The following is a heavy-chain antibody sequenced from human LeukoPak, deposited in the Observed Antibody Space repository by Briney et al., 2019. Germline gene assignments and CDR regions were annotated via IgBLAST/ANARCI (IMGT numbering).Heavy chain of an antibody. CDR1: GLTFSSHS. J-gene: IGHJ4*02. V-gene: IGHV3-21*01. D-gene: IGHD2-15*01. CDR2: ISSSSSYI. Sequence: GGSLRLSCAASGLTFSSHSLIWVRQAPGKGLEWVSGISSSSSYIFYADSMKGRLTISRDNAENSLSLQMNSLRAEDTAVYYCARVGPPGCSARSCYPQFDYWGQGTLVTVSS. CDR3: ARVGPPGCSARSCYPQFDY.